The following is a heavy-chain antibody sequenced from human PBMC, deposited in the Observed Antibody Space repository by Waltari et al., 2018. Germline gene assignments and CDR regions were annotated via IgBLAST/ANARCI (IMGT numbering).Heavy chain of an antibody. J-gene: IGHJ4*02. V-gene: IGHV1-2*06. CDR3: ATANILGIGTFDY. CDR1: GYTFTKYY. D-gene: IGHD1-1*01. Sequence: QVKLVQSGAEVKKPGASGRVSCKASGYTFTKYYIHWVRQATGQGLEWMGRINPKSGDANYTQPFQGRVIMTRDTSINTAYLEVTGLTSDDTAIFYCATANILGIGTFDYWGQGTLVSVSS. CDR2: INPKSGDA.